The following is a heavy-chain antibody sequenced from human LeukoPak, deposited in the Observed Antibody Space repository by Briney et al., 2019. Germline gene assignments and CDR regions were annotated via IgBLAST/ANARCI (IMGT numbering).Heavy chain of an antibody. CDR3: ARASYYYDTSGLGAFDI. CDR2: INWDGSRI. V-gene: IGHV3-9*01. CDR1: GFTFDDHA. Sequence: GGSLRLSCAASGFTFDDHAMYWVRQAPGKGLEWVSGINWDGSRIGYADAVKGRFTISRDSAKNSLYLQMNSLRTEDTALYYRARASYYYDTSGLGAFDIWGQGTLVTVSS. D-gene: IGHD3-22*01. J-gene: IGHJ3*02.